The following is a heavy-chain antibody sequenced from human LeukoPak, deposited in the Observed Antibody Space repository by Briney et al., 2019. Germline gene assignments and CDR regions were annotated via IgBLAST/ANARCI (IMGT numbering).Heavy chain of an antibody. J-gene: IGHJ4*02. Sequence: TGGSLRLSCAASGFTFSSYAMSWVRQAPAKGLEWVSAISGSGGSTYYADAVKGRFTISRDNSKNTLYLQMNSLRAEDTAVYYCAKDPLVNSQEYFDYWGQGTLVTVSS. CDR3: AKDPLVNSQEYFDY. V-gene: IGHV3-23*01. CDR2: ISGSGGST. D-gene: IGHD2/OR15-2a*01. CDR1: GFTFSSYA.